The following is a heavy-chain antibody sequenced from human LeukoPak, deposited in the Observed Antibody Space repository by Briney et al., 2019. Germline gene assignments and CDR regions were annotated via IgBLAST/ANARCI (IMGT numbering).Heavy chain of an antibody. CDR3: AREVWRRVFYYGVDV. Sequence: SLRLSCVASGFTFDDYAMYWVGQAPGKGLDWVSRISWYSGNIGYADSVKGRFSISRDNAKNTLYLEMNSLRTDDTALYFCAREVWRRVFYYGVDVWGQGTTVAVSS. J-gene: IGHJ6*02. CDR1: GFTFDDYA. CDR2: ISWYSGNI. D-gene: IGHD2-21*01. V-gene: IGHV3-9*01.